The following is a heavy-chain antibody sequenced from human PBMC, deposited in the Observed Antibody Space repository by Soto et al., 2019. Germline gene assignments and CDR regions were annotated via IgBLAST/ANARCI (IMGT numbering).Heavy chain of an antibody. V-gene: IGHV3-72*01. Sequence: EVQLVESGGGLVQPGGSLRLSCVVSAYSFSDHYMNWVRQAPGKGLEWVGRTRNKGNSYTTEYAASVKDRLPISRDDSKNSLYLQMNSLKTEDTAVYYCPRDGAAPRPHVAYWGQGTLVTVSS. CDR1: AYSFSDHY. CDR2: TRNKGNSYTT. J-gene: IGHJ4*02. D-gene: IGHD6-25*01. CDR3: PRDGAAPRPHVAY.